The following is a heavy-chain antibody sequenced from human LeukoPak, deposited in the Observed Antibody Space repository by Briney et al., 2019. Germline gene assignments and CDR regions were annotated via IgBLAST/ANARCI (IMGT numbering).Heavy chain of an antibody. J-gene: IGHJ4*02. V-gene: IGHV4-30-2*01. CDR3: AREEYVSSSSGFDY. Sequence: SQTLSLTCTVSGGSISSGGYYWSWIRQPPGKGLEWIGYIYHSGSTYYNPSLMSRVTISVDRSKNQFSLKLSSVTAADTAVYYCAREEYVSSSSGFDYWGQGTLVTVSS. D-gene: IGHD6-6*01. CDR1: GGSISSGGYY. CDR2: IYHSGST.